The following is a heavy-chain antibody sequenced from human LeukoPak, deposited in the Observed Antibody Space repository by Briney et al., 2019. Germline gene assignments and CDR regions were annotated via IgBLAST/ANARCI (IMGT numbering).Heavy chain of an antibody. CDR2: ISAYNGNT. Sequence: GASVKVSCKASGYNFTSYGISWVRQALGQGLEWMGWISAYNGNTNYAQKLQGRVTMTTDTSTSTAYMELRSLRSDDTAVYYCATDTTGLLDYWGQGTLVTVSS. J-gene: IGHJ4*02. V-gene: IGHV1-18*04. D-gene: IGHD1-1*01. CDR3: ATDTTGLLDY. CDR1: GYNFTSYG.